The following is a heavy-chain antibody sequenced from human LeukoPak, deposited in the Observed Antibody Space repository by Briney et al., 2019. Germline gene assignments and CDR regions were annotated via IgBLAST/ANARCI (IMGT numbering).Heavy chain of an antibody. CDR3: AKGNPLVRYGMDV. V-gene: IGHV3-23*01. D-gene: IGHD3-10*01. J-gene: IGHJ6*02. CDR2: IGSSGVGT. CDR1: GFTFSNYA. Sequence: GGPLRLSCAASGFTFSNYAMTWVRQAPGKGLEWFSAIGSSGVGTYYADSVKGRFTISRDNSRYTLFLQMNSLRAEDTAVYYCAKGNPLVRYGMDVWGQGTTVTVSS.